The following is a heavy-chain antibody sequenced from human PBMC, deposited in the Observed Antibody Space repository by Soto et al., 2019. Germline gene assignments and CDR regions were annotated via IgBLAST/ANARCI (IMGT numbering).Heavy chain of an antibody. V-gene: IGHV4-34*01. D-gene: IGHD6-13*01. J-gene: IGHJ4*02. CDR2: INHSGST. Sequence: SETLSLTCAVYGGSFSGYYWSWIRQPPGKGLEWIGEINHSGSTNYNPSLKSRVTISVDTSKNQFSLKLSSVTVEDTAVYYCATSYGNAWYTYWGQGTQVTVSS. CDR1: GGSFSGYY. CDR3: ATSYGNAWYTY.